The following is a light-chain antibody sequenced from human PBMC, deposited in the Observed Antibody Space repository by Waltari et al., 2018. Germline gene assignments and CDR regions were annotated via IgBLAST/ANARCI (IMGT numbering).Light chain of an antibody. Sequence: SYVLTQPPSVSVAPGKTASITCGGNNIESKSVHWYQQKPGQAPILVISYDSDRPSGIPERFSGSNSGNTATLTISRVEAGDEADYYCTSYTSRHSLVFGTGTKVTVL. J-gene: IGLJ1*01. CDR2: YDS. CDR3: TSYTSRHSLV. V-gene: IGLV3-21*01. CDR1: NIESKS.